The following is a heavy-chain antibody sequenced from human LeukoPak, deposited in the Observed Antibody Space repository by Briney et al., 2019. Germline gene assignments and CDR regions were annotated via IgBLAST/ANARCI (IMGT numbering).Heavy chain of an antibody. CDR1: GFTFSSYS. J-gene: IGHJ4*02. D-gene: IGHD3-22*01. CDR3: ARDGTYYYDSSGYSPFDC. Sequence: PGGSLRLSCAASGFTFSSYSMNWVRQAPGKGLEWVSYISSSSSTIYCADSVKGRFTISRDNAKNSLYLQMNSLRAEDTAVYYCARDGTYYYDSSGYSPFDCWGQGTLVTVSS. V-gene: IGHV3-48*01. CDR2: ISSSSSTI.